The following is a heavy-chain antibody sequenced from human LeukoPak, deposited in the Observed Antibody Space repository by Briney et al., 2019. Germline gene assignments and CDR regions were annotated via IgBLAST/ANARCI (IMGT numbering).Heavy chain of an antibody. J-gene: IGHJ4*02. CDR1: GFTFSSYA. CDR3: ASRGDYYGSGSPFDY. V-gene: IGHV3-53*01. Sequence: GGSLRLSCAASGFTFSSYAMSWVRQAPGKGLEWVSVIYSGGSTYYADSVKGRFTISRDNSKNTLYLQMNSLRAEDTAVYYCASRGDYYGSGSPFDYWGQGTLVTVSS. CDR2: IYSGGST. D-gene: IGHD3-10*01.